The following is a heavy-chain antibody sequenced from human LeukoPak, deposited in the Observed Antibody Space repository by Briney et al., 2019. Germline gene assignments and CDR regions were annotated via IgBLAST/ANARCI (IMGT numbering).Heavy chain of an antibody. J-gene: IGHJ4*02. D-gene: IGHD3-3*01. Sequence: GGSLRLSCTVSGFTVSSNSMSWVRQAPGKGLEWVSGITGSGGSTYYADSVKGRFTISRDNSKNTLYLQMNSLRAEDTAIYYCARDERLLSFLKWGQGTLVTVSP. CDR3: ARDERLLSFLK. CDR2: ITGSGGST. CDR1: GFTVSSNS. V-gene: IGHV3-23*01.